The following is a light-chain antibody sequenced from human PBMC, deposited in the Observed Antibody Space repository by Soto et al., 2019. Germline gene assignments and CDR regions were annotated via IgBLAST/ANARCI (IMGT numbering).Light chain of an antibody. V-gene: IGKV1-5*03. CDR1: QNISRW. Sequence: DIQMTQSPSTLSASVGDRVIITCRASQNISRWLAWYQQKPGKAPKLLIYRASDLESGVPSRFSGSGSGTEFTLTISSLQPDDFATYYCQQYKTFSVTFGPGTTVDIK. CDR2: RAS. CDR3: QQYKTFSVT. J-gene: IGKJ3*01.